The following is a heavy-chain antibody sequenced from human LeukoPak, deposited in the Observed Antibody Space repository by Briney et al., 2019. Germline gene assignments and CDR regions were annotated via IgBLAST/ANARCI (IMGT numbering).Heavy chain of an antibody. CDR1: GGSISSSSYY. D-gene: IGHD3-22*01. J-gene: IGHJ4*02. CDR3: ARDAELYYYDSSGILRYFDY. Sequence: PSETLSLTCTVSGGSISSSSYYWGWIRQPPGKGLEWIGSIYYSGSTYYNPSLKSRVTISVDTSKNQFSLKLSSVTAADTAVYYCARDAELYYYDSSGILRYFDYWGQGTLVTVSS. V-gene: IGHV4-39*07. CDR2: IYYSGST.